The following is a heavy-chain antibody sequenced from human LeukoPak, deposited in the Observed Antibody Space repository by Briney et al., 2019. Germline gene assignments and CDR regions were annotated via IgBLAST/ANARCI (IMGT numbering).Heavy chain of an antibody. CDR1: GFTFSNYG. CDR3: ARANYYDISGYDY. J-gene: IGHJ4*02. Sequence: GGSLRLSCAASGFTFSNYGMHWVRQAPGKGLEWVSYITSSGNTIYYADSVKGRFTISRDNAKNSLYLQMNSLRAEDTAVYYCARANYYDISGYDYWGQGTLVTVSS. CDR2: ITSSGNTI. D-gene: IGHD3-22*01. V-gene: IGHV3-48*04.